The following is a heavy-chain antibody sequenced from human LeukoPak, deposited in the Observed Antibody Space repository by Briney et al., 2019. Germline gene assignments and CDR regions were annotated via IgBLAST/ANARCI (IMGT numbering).Heavy chain of an antibody. CDR1: GGSISSGGYY. J-gene: IGHJ4*02. Sequence: TLSLTCTVSGGSISSGGYYWSWIRQHPGKGLEWIGYIYYSGSTYYNPSLKSRVTISVDTSKNQFSLKLSSVTAADTAVYYCARWRSCSGGSCYSVYYFDYWGQGTLVTVSS. V-gene: IGHV4-31*03. CDR3: ARWRSCSGGSCYSVYYFDY. CDR2: IYYSGST. D-gene: IGHD2-15*01.